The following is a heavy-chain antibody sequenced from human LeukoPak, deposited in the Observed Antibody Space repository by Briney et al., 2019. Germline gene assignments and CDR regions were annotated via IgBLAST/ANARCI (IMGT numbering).Heavy chain of an antibody. CDR1: GFTVSSNY. CDR2: IYSGDST. J-gene: IGHJ4*02. V-gene: IGHV3-53*01. CDR3: ARAPDYYGSGSYYTNIEFDY. D-gene: IGHD3-10*01. Sequence: GSLRLSCAASGFTVSSNYMSWVRQAPGKGLEWVSVIYSGDSTYYADSVKGRFTISRDNSKNTLYLQMNSLRAEDTAVYYCARAPDYYGSGSYYTNIEFDYWGQGTLVTVSS.